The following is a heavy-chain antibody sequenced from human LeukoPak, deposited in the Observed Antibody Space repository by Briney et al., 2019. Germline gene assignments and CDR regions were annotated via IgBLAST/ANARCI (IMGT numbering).Heavy chain of an antibody. CDR1: GFTFSSYA. CDR3: AKHTGDSSGYYPIYYYYYYMDV. V-gene: IGHV3-23*01. D-gene: IGHD3-22*01. Sequence: GGSLRLSCAASGFTFSSYAISWVRQAPGKGLEWVSAISGSGGSTYYADSVKGRFTISRDNSKSKMYLQMKSLRAEDTAVYYCAKHTGDSSGYYPIYYYYYYMDVWGKGTTVTVSS. CDR2: ISGSGGST. J-gene: IGHJ6*03.